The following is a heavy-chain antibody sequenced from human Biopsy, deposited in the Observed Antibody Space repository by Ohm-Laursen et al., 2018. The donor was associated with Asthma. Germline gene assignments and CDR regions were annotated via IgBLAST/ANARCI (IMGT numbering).Heavy chain of an antibody. V-gene: IGHV4-61*01. J-gene: IGHJ4*02. D-gene: IGHD2-21*01. CDR2: VFYSGAT. CDR3: ARGTIVAGIDY. Sequence: SQTLSLTWTVSRGSVNSDKYYWSWIRQAPGKGLEWIAYVFYSGATNYNPSLKSRAALSIDTSKNQFSLRLTFLSASDTAVYYCARGTIVAGIDYWGRGTLVTVSS. CDR1: RGSVNSDKYY.